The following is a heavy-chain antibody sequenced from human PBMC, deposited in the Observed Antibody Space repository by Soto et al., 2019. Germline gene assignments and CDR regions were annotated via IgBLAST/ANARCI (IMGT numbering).Heavy chain of an antibody. Sequence: GGSLRLSCAASGFTVSSNYRSWVRQAPGKGLEWVSVIYSGGSTYYADSVKGRFTISRDNSKNTLYLQMNSLRAEDTAVYYCARRGGDYGDYNFDYWGQGTLVTVSS. CDR1: GFTVSSNY. J-gene: IGHJ4*02. CDR2: IYSGGST. V-gene: IGHV3-66*04. CDR3: ARRGGDYGDYNFDY. D-gene: IGHD4-17*01.